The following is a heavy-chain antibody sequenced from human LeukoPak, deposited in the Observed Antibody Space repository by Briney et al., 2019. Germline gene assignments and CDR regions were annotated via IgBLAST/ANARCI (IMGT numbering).Heavy chain of an antibody. D-gene: IGHD1-26*01. CDR1: GYSISSGYY. Sequence: SETLSLTCTVSGYSISSGYYRGWIRQPPGKGLEWVGSIYHSGSTYYNPSLKSRVTISVDTSKNQFSLKLSSVTAADTAVYYCAREEIVGASDYWGQGTLVTVSS. J-gene: IGHJ4*02. CDR3: AREEIVGASDY. V-gene: IGHV4-38-2*02. CDR2: IYHSGST.